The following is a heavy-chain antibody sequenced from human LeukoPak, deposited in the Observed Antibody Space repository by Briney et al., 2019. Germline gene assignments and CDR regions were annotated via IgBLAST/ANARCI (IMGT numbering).Heavy chain of an antibody. CDR3: ATARQFSYYGLDV. V-gene: IGHV1-3*01. Sequence: ASVKVSCKASGYTFTSYAMHWVRQAPGQRLEWMGWINAGNGNTKYSQKFQGRVTITRDTSASTAYMALSSLRSEDTAIYYCATARQFSYYGLDVWGQGTTVTVSS. CDR2: INAGNGNT. J-gene: IGHJ6*02. D-gene: IGHD5-24*01. CDR1: GYTFTSYA.